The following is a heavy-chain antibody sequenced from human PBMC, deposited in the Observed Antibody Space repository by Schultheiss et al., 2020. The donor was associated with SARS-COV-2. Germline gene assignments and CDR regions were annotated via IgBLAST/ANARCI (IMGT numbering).Heavy chain of an antibody. CDR3: ARSAGGSFYYGMDV. J-gene: IGHJ6*02. V-gene: IGHV3-48*04. CDR1: GFSFSTYG. CDR2: ISSSDSTI. Sequence: GGSLRLSCAASGFSFSTYGMNWVRQAPGRGLEWVSYISSSDSTIYYTDSLKGRFTISRDNAKNSLYLQMNSLRVEDTAVYYCARSAGGSFYYGMDVWGQGTTVTVSS. D-gene: IGHD1-26*01.